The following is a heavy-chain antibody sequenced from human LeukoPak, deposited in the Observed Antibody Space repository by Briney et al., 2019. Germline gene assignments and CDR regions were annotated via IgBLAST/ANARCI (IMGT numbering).Heavy chain of an antibody. D-gene: IGHD3-3*01. CDR2: ISSSGSTI. V-gene: IGHV3-48*03. CDR1: GFTFSSYE. J-gene: IGHJ4*02. Sequence: QPGGSLLQACAASGFTFSSYEMNWVRQAPGKGLEWVSYISSSGSTIYYADSVKGRFTISRDNAKNSLYLQMNSLRAEDTAVYYCARVGLPRGRTYYDFWSGYYFGKFDYSGQGNLVTVSS. CDR3: ARVGLPRGRTYYDFWSGYYFGKFDY.